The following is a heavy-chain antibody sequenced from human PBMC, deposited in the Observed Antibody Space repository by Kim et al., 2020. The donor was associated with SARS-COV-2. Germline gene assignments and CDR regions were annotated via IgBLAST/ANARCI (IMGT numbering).Heavy chain of an antibody. CDR1: GYSFTSYW. CDR2: IYPGDSDT. CDR3: ARPINCGGDCYDAFDI. D-gene: IGHD2-21*02. J-gene: IGHJ3*02. Sequence: GESLKISCKGSGYSFTSYWIGWVRQMPGKGLEWMGIIYPGDSDTRYSPSFQGQVTISADKSISTAYLQWSSLKASDTAMYYCARPINCGGDCYDAFDIWGQGTMVTVSS. V-gene: IGHV5-51*01.